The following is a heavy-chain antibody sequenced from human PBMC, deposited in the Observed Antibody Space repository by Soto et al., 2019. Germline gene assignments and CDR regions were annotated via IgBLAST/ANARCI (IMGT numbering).Heavy chain of an antibody. Sequence: PGGSLRLCCAASGFTFSSYAMHWVRQAPGKGLEWVAVISYDGSNKYYADSVKGRFTISRDNSKNTLYLQMNSLRAEDTAVYYCASDMNSSDDYWGQGTLVTVSS. J-gene: IGHJ4*02. V-gene: IGHV3-30-3*01. CDR3: ASDMNSSDDY. CDR2: ISYDGSNK. CDR1: GFTFSSYA. D-gene: IGHD6-19*01.